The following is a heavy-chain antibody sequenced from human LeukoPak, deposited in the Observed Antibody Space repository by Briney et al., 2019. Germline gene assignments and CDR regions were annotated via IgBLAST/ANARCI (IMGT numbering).Heavy chain of an antibody. CDR2: ISSSSSSI. CDR3: ARDPDY. V-gene: IGHV3-48*01. J-gene: IGHJ4*02. CDR1: GFTFSSYA. Sequence: GGSLRLSCAASGFTFSSYAMHWVRQAPGKGLEWVSYISSSSSSIYYADSVKGRFTISRDNAKNSLYLQMNSLRAEDTAVYYCARDPDYWGQGTLVIVSS.